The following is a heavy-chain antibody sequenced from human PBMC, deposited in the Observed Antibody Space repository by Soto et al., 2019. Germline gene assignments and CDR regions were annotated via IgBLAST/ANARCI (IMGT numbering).Heavy chain of an antibody. Sequence: SLTPSCQLYGFSFGDYWMHWVRQPPGKGPEWVSRMTGDGRTTQYADSVKGRFTASRDNAKSTLYLQVNSLRAEDTAVYYCATAEVDYWGPGTLVTVSS. J-gene: IGHJ4*02. CDR2: MTGDGRTT. V-gene: IGHV3-74*03. CDR3: ATAEVDY. CDR1: GFSFGDYW.